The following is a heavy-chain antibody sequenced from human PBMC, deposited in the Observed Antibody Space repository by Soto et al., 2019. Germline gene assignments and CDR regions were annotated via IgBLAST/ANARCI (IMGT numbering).Heavy chain of an antibody. CDR3: VTAKLRSDAFDF. D-gene: IGHD1-1*01. CDR2: ISWNSATI. Sequence: EVQLVESGGGLVHPGKSLRLSCAASGFTFDDYAMHWVRQAPGKGLEWVSGISWNSATIDYVDSVKGRFTISRDNAKNSLYLQMNSLRAEDTALYYGVTAKLRSDAFDFWGQGTVVTVSS. J-gene: IGHJ3*01. CDR1: GFTFDDYA. V-gene: IGHV3-9*01.